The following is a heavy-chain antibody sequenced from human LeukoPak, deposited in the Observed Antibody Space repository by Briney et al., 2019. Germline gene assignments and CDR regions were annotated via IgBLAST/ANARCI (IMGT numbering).Heavy chain of an antibody. J-gene: IGHJ4*02. CDR3: ARDPPTSETTYDY. CDR1: GYSFTDYY. CDR2: INLNTGGT. Sequence: ASVKVSCKTPGYSFTDYYIHWVRQAPGQGLEWMGWINLNTGGTYFAQKFQGRVAMTRDTSVSTAYMKLSRLSSDDTALYYCARDPPTSETTYDYWGQGTPVTVSS. V-gene: IGHV1-2*02. D-gene: IGHD4-11*01.